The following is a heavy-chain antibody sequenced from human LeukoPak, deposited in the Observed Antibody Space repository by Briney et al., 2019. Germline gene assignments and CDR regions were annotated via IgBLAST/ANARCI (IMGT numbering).Heavy chain of an antibody. CDR2: IDISGGST. V-gene: IGHV3-23*01. D-gene: IGHD1-1*01. J-gene: IGHJ4*02. CDR3: ARKTDHQTGGDY. Sequence: GGSLRLSCAVSGFTFNSHAMCWVRQAPGKGLEWVSSIDISGGSTYYADSVKGRFTISRDNSKNTLYLQMNSLRAEDTAVYYCARKTDHQTGGDYWGQGTLVTVSS. CDR1: GFTFNSHA.